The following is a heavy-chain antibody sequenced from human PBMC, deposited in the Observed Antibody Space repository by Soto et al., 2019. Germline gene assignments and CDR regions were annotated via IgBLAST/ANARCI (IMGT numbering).Heavy chain of an antibody. CDR3: ASDYCSGGSCEYFQH. J-gene: IGHJ1*01. V-gene: IGHV5-51*01. Sequence: GESLKISCKGSGYSFTSYWIGWVRQMPGKGLEWMGIIYPGDSDTRYSPSFQGQVTISADKSISTAYLQWSSLKASDTAMYYCASDYCSGGSCEYFQHWGQGTLVTVSS. CDR2: IYPGDSDT. CDR1: GYSFTSYW. D-gene: IGHD2-15*01.